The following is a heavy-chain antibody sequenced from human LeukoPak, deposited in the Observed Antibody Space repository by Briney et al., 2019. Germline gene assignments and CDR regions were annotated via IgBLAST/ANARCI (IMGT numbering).Heavy chain of an antibody. CDR2: INHSGST. V-gene: IGHV4-34*01. Sequence: TSETLSLTCAVHGGSFSGYYWSWIRQPPGKGLEWIGEINHSGSTNYNPSLKSRVTISVDTSKNQFSLKLSSVTAADTAVYYCATPRGGDGYNTFDYWGQGTLVTVSS. CDR1: GGSFSGYY. J-gene: IGHJ4*02. CDR3: ATPRGGDGYNTFDY. D-gene: IGHD3-16*01.